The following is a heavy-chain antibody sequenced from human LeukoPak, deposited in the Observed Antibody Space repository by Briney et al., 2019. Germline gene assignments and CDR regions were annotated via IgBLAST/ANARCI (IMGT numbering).Heavy chain of an antibody. D-gene: IGHD6-13*01. CDR3: ARDRVAAGSVDY. CDR1: GYSISSGYY. J-gene: IGHJ4*02. V-gene: IGHV4-38-2*02. Sequence: SETLSLTCAVSGYSISSGYYWGWIRQPPGKGLEWIGSIYHSGSTYYNPSLKSRVTISVDTSKNQFSLKLSSVTAADTAVYYCARDRVAAGSVDYWGQGTLVTVSS. CDR2: IYHSGST.